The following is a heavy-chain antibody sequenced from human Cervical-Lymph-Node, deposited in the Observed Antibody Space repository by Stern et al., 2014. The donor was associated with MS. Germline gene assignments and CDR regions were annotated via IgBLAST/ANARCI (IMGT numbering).Heavy chain of an antibody. J-gene: IGHJ1*01. D-gene: IGHD2-8*01. Sequence: QVQLVQSGAEVKKPGASVTVSCKTSGYTFLGFYIHWVRQVPGQGPEWMGWINPHTGDTNYAPKFQGRVTMTSDASINTSYMQFYCTRPDIGTKGTNFHYWGQGTLIVVSS. V-gene: IGHV1-2*02. CDR3: FHY. CDR1: GYTFLGFY. CDR2: INPHTGDT.